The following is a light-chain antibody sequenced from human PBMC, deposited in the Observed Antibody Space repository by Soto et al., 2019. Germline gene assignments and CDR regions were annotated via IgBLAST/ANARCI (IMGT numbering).Light chain of an antibody. CDR1: QSVLYSSNNKNY. CDR3: QQYYSTPRT. CDR2: WAS. Sequence: DIVMTHSPDSLAVSLGERATINCKSSQSVLYSSNNKNYLAWYQQKPGQPPKLLIYWASTRESGVPDRLSGSGSGTDFTLTISSLQAEDVAIYYCQQYYSTPRTFGQGTKVEIK. V-gene: IGKV4-1*01. J-gene: IGKJ1*01.